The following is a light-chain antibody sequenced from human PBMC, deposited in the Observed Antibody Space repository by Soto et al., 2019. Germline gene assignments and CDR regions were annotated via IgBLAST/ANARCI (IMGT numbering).Light chain of an antibody. Sequence: QLVLTQPASVSGSPGQSITISCTGTNSDIGGYNYVSWYQQHPGKAPKLMIYDVSNRPSGVSYRFSGSKSGNTASLTISGLQAEDEADYYCSSYTSRSTLGVFGGGTKVTVL. CDR3: SSYTSRSTLGV. CDR2: DVS. V-gene: IGLV2-14*03. CDR1: NSDIGGYNY. J-gene: IGLJ2*01.